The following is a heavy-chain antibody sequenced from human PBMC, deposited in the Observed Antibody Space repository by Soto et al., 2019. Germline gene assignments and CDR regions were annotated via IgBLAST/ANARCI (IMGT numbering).Heavy chain of an antibody. CDR1: SLTCYH. J-gene: IGHJ6*01. CDR2: ISPHSDYT. D-gene: IGHD3-16*01. Sequence: SLTCYHMIWHRTATGKGLEWLASISPHSDYTYPADSVKGRFTVSTDNAQNSRFLEMPILRDQDTALSYFGRGGSAEGQTGGDSYHDNGMDGWGQGIRVTV. CDR3: GRGGSAEGQTGGDSYHDNGMDG. V-gene: IGHV3-21*01.